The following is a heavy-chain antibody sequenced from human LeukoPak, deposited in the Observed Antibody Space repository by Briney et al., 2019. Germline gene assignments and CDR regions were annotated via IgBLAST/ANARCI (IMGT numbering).Heavy chain of an antibody. V-gene: IGHV3-21*01. J-gene: IGHJ4*02. CDR2: ISSSSSYI. D-gene: IGHD2-15*01. CDR3: ARDPVCSGGSCREY. Sequence: SCKASGYTFTGYYMHWVRQAPGKGLEWVSSISSSSSYIYYADSVKGRFTISRDNAKNSLYLQMNSLRAEDTAVYCCARDPVCSGGSCREYWGQGTLVTVSS. CDR1: GYTFTGYY.